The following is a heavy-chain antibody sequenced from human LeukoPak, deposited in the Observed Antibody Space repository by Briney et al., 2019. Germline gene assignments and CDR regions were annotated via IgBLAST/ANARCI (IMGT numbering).Heavy chain of an antibody. J-gene: IGHJ3*02. V-gene: IGHV3-23*01. Sequence: GGSLRLSCAASGFTFSSYAMTWVRQAPGKGLEWVSRISGSGGSTYYADSVKGRFTISRDSSKNTLYLQMNSLRAEDTAVYYCAKVQSHVDTAMVSAFDIWGQGTMVTVSS. D-gene: IGHD5-18*01. CDR3: AKVQSHVDTAMVSAFDI. CDR1: GFTFSSYA. CDR2: ISGSGGST.